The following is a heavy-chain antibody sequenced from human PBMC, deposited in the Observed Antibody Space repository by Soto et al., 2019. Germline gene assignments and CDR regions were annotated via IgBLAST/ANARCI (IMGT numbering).Heavy chain of an antibody. CDR1: GYTCTSYG. CDR3: ARVITGTTFYYYYGMDV. D-gene: IGHD1-7*01. V-gene: IGHV1-18*01. J-gene: IGHJ6*02. Sequence: QVQLVQSGAEVKKPGASVKVSCKASGYTCTSYGISWVRQAPGQGLEWMGWISAYNGNTNYAQKLQGRVTMTTDTSTSTAYMELRSLRSDDTAVYYCARVITGTTFYYYYGMDVWGQGTTVTVSS. CDR2: ISAYNGNT.